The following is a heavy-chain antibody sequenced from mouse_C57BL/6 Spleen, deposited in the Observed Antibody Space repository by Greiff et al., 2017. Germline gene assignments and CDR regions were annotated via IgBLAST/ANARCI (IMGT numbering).Heavy chain of an antibody. CDR2: IHPNSGST. CDR1: GYTFTSYW. Sequence: VQLQQPGAELVKPGASVKLSCKASGYTFTSYWMHWVKQRPGQGLEWIGMIHPNSGSTNYNEKFKSKATLTVDKSSSTAYMQLSSLTSEDSAVYYCARSSVVEYYAMDYWGQGTSVTVSS. D-gene: IGHD1-1*01. V-gene: IGHV1-64*01. CDR3: ARSSVVEYYAMDY. J-gene: IGHJ4*01.